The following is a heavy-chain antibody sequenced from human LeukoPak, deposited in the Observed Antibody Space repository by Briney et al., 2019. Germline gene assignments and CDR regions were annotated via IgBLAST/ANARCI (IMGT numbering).Heavy chain of an antibody. J-gene: IGHJ4*02. D-gene: IGHD3-22*01. CDR1: GYSISSNYY. CDR2: IYHSGNT. V-gene: IGHV4-38-2*01. CDR3: ARLPPYYYDSSGYYYAYDY. Sequence: SETLSLTCGVSGYSISSNYYWGRIRQPPGKGLEWIGSIYHSGNTYYNPSLKSRVSISVDTSKNQFSLKLSSVTAADTAVYYCARLPPYYYDSSGYYYAYDYWGQGTLVTVSS.